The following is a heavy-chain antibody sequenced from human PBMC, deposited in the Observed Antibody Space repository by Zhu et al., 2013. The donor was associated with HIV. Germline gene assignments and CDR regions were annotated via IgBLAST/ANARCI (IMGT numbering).Heavy chain of an antibody. D-gene: IGHD3-10*01. Sequence: QVQLVQSGAEVKKPGASVKVSCKASGYTFTSYGISWVRQAPGQGLEWMGWISAYNGNTNYAQKLQGRVTMTTDTSTSTAYMELRSLRSDDTAVYYCARDRVVTYYYGSGSLSYYYYGMDVWGQGTTVTVSS. V-gene: IGHV1-18*01. CDR1: GYTFTSYG. J-gene: IGHJ6*02. CDR2: ISAYNGNT. CDR3: ARDRVVTYYYGSGSLSYYYYGMDV.